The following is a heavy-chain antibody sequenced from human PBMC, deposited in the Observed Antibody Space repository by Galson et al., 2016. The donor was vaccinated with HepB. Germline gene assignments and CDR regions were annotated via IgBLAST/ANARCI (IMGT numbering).Heavy chain of an antibody. CDR2: ISSSGGTI. CDR3: AKSLWSGHYYFDY. J-gene: IGHJ4*02. Sequence: SLRLSCAASKFTFSDYYMTWIRQAPGKGLEWVSYISSSGGTIYYADSVKGRFTISRDNAKNSLYLQMNSLRAEDTAIYYCAKSLWSGHYYFDYWGQGDLVPVSS. D-gene: IGHD3-10*01. V-gene: IGHV3-11*01. CDR1: KFTFSDYY.